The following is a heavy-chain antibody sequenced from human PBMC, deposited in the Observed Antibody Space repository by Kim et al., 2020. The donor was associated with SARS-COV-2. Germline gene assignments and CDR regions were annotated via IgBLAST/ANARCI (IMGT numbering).Heavy chain of an antibody. CDR2: ISGSGGST. Sequence: GGSLRLSCAASGFTFSSYAMSWVRQAPGKGLEWVSAISGSGGSTYYADSVKGRFTISRDNSKNTLYLQMNSLRAEDTAVYYCARKRDGIEGATGAFDIWGQGTMVTVSS. D-gene: IGHD1-26*01. CDR1: GFTFSSYA. J-gene: IGHJ3*02. V-gene: IGHV3-23*01. CDR3: ARKRDGIEGATGAFDI.